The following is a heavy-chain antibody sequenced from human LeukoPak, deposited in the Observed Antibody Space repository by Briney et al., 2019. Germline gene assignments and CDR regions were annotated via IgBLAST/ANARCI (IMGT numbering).Heavy chain of an antibody. D-gene: IGHD3-3*01. CDR3: AKAFGALQDYYYGMDV. V-gene: IGHV3-9*01. CDR2: ISWNSGSI. CDR1: GFTFDDYA. Sequence: GRSLRLSCAASGFTFDDYAMHWVRQAPGEGLEWVSGISWNSGSIGYADSVKGRFTISRDNAKNSLYLQMNSLRAEDTALYYCAKAFGALQDYYYGMDVWGQGTTVTVSS. J-gene: IGHJ6*02.